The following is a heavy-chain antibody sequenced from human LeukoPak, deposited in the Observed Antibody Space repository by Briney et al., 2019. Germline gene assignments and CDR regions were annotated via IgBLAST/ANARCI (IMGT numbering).Heavy chain of an antibody. CDR1: GYSFTNYW. CDR2: IYPGDSDT. Sequence: KDGESLKISCKGSGYSFTNYWIGWVRQMPGKGLEWMGIIYPGDSDTRYSPSFQGQVTISADKSISTAYLQWSSLKASGTAMYYCARSGSGSYSSYYYYYYGMDVWGQGTTVTVSS. V-gene: IGHV5-51*01. D-gene: IGHD3-10*01. J-gene: IGHJ6*02. CDR3: ARSGSGSYSSYYYYYYGMDV.